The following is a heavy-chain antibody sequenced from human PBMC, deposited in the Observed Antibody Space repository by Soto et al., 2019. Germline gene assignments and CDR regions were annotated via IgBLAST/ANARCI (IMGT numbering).Heavy chain of an antibody. D-gene: IGHD6-19*01. V-gene: IGHV3-33*01. CDR1: GFTFSSYG. Sequence: QVQLVESGGGVVQPGRSLRLSCAASGFTFSSYGMHWVRQAPGKGLEWVAVIWYDGSNKYYADSVKGRFTISRDNSKNTLYLQRNSLRAEDTAGYYGAGDRYGSGWYDLDSWGQGTLVTVSS. CDR3: AGDRYGSGWYDLDS. J-gene: IGHJ4*02. CDR2: IWYDGSNK.